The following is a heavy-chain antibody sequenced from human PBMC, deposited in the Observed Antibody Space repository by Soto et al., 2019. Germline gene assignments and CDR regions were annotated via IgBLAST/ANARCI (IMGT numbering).Heavy chain of an antibody. V-gene: IGHV1-18*01. J-gene: IGHJ6*02. Sequence: ASVKVSCKASGYTFTSYVFSWVLQAPGQGLEWMGWISAYNGDTNYPQKFQARVTMTTDTSTSTAYLDLRSLRSDDTAVYYCARSSGTYPTPRSSCCLDVWGQGTTVTVFS. CDR1: GYTFTSYV. D-gene: IGHD1-26*01. CDR3: ARSSGTYPTPRSSCCLDV. CDR2: ISAYNGDT.